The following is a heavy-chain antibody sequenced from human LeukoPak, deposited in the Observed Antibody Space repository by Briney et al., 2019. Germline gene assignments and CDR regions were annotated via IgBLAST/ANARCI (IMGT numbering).Heavy chain of an antibody. CDR2: INPNSGGT. CDR3: ASDRSAARGLYFDY. Sequence: ASVKVSCKASGYTFTGYYMHWVRQAPGQGLEWMGWINPNSGGTNYAQKFQGRVTMTRDTSISTAYMELSRLRSDDTAVYYCASDRSAARGLYFDYWGQGTLVTVSS. CDR1: GYTFTGYY. J-gene: IGHJ4*02. D-gene: IGHD6-6*01. V-gene: IGHV1-2*02.